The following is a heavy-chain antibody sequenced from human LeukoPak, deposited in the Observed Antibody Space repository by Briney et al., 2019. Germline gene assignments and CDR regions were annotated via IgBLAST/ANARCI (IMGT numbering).Heavy chain of an antibody. D-gene: IGHD2-21*02. CDR1: GGSISSGGYY. Sequence: PSQTLSLTCTVSGGSISSGGYYWSWIRQHPGKGLEWIGYIYYSGSTYYNPSLKSRVTISVDTSKNQFSLKLSSVTAADTAVYYCARGPPYIVVETAIGFFDYWGQGTLVTVSS. CDR3: ARGPPYIVVETAIGFFDY. CDR2: IYYSGST. V-gene: IGHV4-31*03. J-gene: IGHJ4*02.